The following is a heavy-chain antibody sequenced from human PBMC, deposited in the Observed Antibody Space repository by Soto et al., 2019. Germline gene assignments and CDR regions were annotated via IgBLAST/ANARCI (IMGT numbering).Heavy chain of an antibody. CDR1: GYTFTTYA. V-gene: IGHV1-3*04. CDR2: INTGRGNT. J-gene: IGHJ4*02. CDR3: ARPYSSGWSSFDY. Sequence: QVQLVQSGAEVKKPGASVKVSCKASGYTFTTYAIHWVRQAPGQRLEWMAWINTGRGNTKYSQKFQGRVTITSDTSASTVYMELSSLTSDDTGVYYCARPYSSGWSSFDYWGQGTLVTVSS. D-gene: IGHD6-19*01.